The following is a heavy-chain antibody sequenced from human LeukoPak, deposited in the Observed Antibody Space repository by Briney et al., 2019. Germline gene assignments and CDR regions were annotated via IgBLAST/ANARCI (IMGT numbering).Heavy chain of an antibody. J-gene: IGHJ4*02. CDR3: ARDPYGGKGDYYFDY. CDR2: INPNSGGT. CDR1: GYTFTGYY. V-gene: IGHV1-2*02. Sequence: ASVKVSCKASGYTFTGYYMHWVRQAPGQGLEWMGWINPNSGGTNYAQKFQGRVTMTRDTSISTAYMELSRLRSDDTAVYYCARDPYGGKGDYYFDYWGQGTLVTVSS. D-gene: IGHD4-23*01.